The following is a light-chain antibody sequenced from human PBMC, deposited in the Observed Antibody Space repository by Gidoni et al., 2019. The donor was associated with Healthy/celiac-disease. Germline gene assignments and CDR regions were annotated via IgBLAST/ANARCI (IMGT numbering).Light chain of an antibody. J-gene: IGLJ2*01. CDR3: AAWDDSRNGVV. CDR1: SPNIGSNT. Sequence: QSVLTQPPSASGTPGQRVTISCSGSSPNIGSNTVNWYPQLPGTAPKLLIYSNKQRPSGVPDRFSGSKSGTSASLAISGLQSEDEADYYCAAWDDSRNGVVFGGGTKLTVL. CDR2: SNK. V-gene: IGLV1-44*01.